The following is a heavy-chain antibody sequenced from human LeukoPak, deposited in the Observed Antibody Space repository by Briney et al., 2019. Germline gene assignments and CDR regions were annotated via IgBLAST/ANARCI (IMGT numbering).Heavy chain of an antibody. CDR1: GYTFTGYY. Sequence: GASVKVSCKASGYTFTGYYMHWVRQAPGQGLEWMGWINPNSGGTNYAQKFQGRVTMTRDTSISTTYMELSRLRSDDTAVYYCARSYGATPCGDYWGQGTLVTVSS. CDR3: ARSYGATPCGDY. V-gene: IGHV1-2*02. J-gene: IGHJ4*02. CDR2: INPNSGGT. D-gene: IGHD4-17*01.